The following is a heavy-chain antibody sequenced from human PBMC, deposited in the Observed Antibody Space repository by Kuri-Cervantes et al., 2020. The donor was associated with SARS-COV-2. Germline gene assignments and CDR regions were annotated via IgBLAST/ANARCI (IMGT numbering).Heavy chain of an antibody. Sequence: GESLKISCAASGFTFSSYWMHWVRQAPGKGLVWVSRINSDGSSTSYADSVKGRFTISRDNAKNTLYLQMNSLRAEDTAVYYCARGRAYCGGDCYLRRSGDGVDLDYWGQGTLVTVSS. J-gene: IGHJ4*02. CDR2: INSDGSST. CDR3: ARGRAYCGGDCYLRRSGDGVDLDY. V-gene: IGHV3-74*01. D-gene: IGHD2-21*02. CDR1: GFTFSSYW.